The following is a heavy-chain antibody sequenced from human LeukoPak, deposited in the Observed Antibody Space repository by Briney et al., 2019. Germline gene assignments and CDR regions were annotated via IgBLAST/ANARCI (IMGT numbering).Heavy chain of an antibody. CDR2: INPNGGGT. CDR3: ARDLKYFYDSSGYYYD. J-gene: IGHJ4*02. V-gene: IGHV1-2*02. D-gene: IGHD3-22*01. Sequence: ASVKVSCKASGYTFTGYYMHWVRQAPGQGLEWMGWINPNGGGTNYAQKFQGRVTMTRDTSISTAYMELSRLRSDDTAVYYCARDLKYFYDSSGYYYDWGQGTLVTVSS. CDR1: GYTFTGYY.